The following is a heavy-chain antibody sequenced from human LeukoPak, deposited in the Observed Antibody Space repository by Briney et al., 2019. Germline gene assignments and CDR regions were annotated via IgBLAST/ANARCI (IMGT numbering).Heavy chain of an antibody. CDR2: IIPIFGIA. Sequence: SVKVSCKASGGTFSSYAISRVRQAPGQGLEWMGRIIPIFGIANYAQKFQGRVTITADKSTSTAYMELSSLRSEDTAVYYCARENQGGNSYYYYGMDVWGQGTTVTVSS. V-gene: IGHV1-69*04. CDR1: GGTFSSYA. D-gene: IGHD4-23*01. J-gene: IGHJ6*02. CDR3: ARENQGGNSYYYYGMDV.